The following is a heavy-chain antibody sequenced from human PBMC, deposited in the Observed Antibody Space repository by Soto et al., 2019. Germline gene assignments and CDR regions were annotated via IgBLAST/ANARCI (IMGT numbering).Heavy chain of an antibody. CDR2: IYPGDSDT. Sequence: PGESLKISCKGSGYSFTSYWIGWVRQMPGKGLEWMGIIYPGDSDTRYSPSFQGQLTISADKSISTAYLQWSSLKASDTAMYYCERHGTGGDIVVVPAAPDAFDIWRQGPMVTVS. CDR3: ERHGTGGDIVVVPAAPDAFDI. D-gene: IGHD2-2*01. CDR1: GYSFTSYW. J-gene: IGHJ3*02. V-gene: IGHV5-51*01.